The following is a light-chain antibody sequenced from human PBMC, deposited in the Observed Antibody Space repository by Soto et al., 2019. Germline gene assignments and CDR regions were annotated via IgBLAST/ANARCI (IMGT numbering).Light chain of an antibody. Sequence: EIVMTQSPATLSVSPVERATLSCMASQSVSSNLAWYQQKPGQAPRLLIYGASTRATGIPARFSGSGSGTEFTLTISSLQSEDFVVYYCQQYNNWPQTFGQGTKVDIK. CDR1: QSVSSN. V-gene: IGKV3-15*01. CDR3: QQYNNWPQT. CDR2: GAS. J-gene: IGKJ1*01.